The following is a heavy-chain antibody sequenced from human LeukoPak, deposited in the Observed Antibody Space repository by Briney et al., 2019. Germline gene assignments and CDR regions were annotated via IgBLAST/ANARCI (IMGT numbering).Heavy chain of an antibody. V-gene: IGHV4-34*01. CDR2: INHSGST. CDR3: ARGGIAAAGTGWFDP. D-gene: IGHD6-13*01. CDR1: GGSFSGYY. Sequence: PSETLSLTCAVYGGSFSGYYWSWIRQPPGKGLEWIGEINHSGSTNYNPSLKSRVTISVDTSKNQFSLKLSSVTAADTAVYYCARGGIAAAGTGWFDPWGQGTLVTVSS. J-gene: IGHJ5*02.